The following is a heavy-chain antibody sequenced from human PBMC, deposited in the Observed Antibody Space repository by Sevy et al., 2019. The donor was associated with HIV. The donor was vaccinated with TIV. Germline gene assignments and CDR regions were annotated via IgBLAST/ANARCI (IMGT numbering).Heavy chain of an antibody. CDR2: FDPEDAET. Sequence: ASVKVSCKVSGYTLTELSMHWVRQAPGKGLEWMGGFDPEDAETIYAQKFQGRVTMTEDTSTDTAYMELSSLRSEDTVVYYCATEGATTMAFEIWGQGTMVTVSS. CDR1: GYTLTELS. J-gene: IGHJ3*02. V-gene: IGHV1-24*01. D-gene: IGHD1-26*01. CDR3: ATEGATTMAFEI.